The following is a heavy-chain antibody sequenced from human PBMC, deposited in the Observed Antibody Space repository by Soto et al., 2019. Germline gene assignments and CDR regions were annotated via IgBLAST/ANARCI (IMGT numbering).Heavy chain of an antibody. CDR3: ATGRWSTIGYYCYNLDV. CDR2: ISAYNGNT. Sequence: ASVKVSCKASGYTFTSYGISWVRQAPGQGLEWMGWISAYNGNTNYAQKLQGRVTMTTDTSTSPAYMELSSLRSEDTAEYYCATGRWSTIGYYCYNLDVCGKGTWVTVSS. V-gene: IGHV1-18*01. D-gene: IGHD3-9*01. CDR1: GYTFTSYG. J-gene: IGHJ6*03.